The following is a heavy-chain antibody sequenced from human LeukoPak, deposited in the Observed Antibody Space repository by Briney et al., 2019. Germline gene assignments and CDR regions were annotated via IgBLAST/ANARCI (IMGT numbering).Heavy chain of an antibody. J-gene: IGHJ4*02. CDR2: IYGSGTT. V-gene: IGHV4-31*03. CDR3: ARLTGTSYLDY. CDR1: GGSITSAGYY. Sequence: SQTLSLACTVSGGSITSAGYYWSWIRQPPGRGLEWVGYIYGSGTTYYNPSLKGRVTISEDTSRNQFSLKLSSVTAADTAVYYCARLTGTSYLDYWGQGALVTVSP. D-gene: IGHD2-2*01.